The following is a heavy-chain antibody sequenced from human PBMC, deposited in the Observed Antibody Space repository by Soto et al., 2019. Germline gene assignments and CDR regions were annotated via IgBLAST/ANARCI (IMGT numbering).Heavy chain of an antibody. CDR3: ARHSGSSWTPPAYFDY. CDR2: IYYSGST. D-gene: IGHD6-13*01. J-gene: IGHJ4*02. Sequence: QLQLQESGPGLVKPSETLSLTCTVSGGSISSSSYYWGWIRQLPGKGLECIGSIYYSGSTYYNPSLKSRVTISVDTSKNQFSLKLSSVTAADTAVYYCARHSGSSWTPPAYFDYWGQGTLVTVSS. CDR1: GGSISSSSYY. V-gene: IGHV4-39*01.